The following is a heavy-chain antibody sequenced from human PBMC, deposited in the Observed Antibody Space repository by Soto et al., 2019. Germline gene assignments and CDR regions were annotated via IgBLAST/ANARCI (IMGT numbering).Heavy chain of an antibody. CDR1: GYTFTGYY. CDR2: INPNSGGT. D-gene: IGHD4-17*01. CDR3: ARSTVTTAGSGLGY. J-gene: IGHJ4*02. Sequence: QVQLVQSGAEVKKPGASVKVSCKASGYTFTGYYMHWVRQAPGQGLEWMGWINPNSGGTTYAQKFQGWVTMPRDTSISTAYMELSRLRSDDTAVYYCARSTVTTAGSGLGYWGQGTLVTVSS. V-gene: IGHV1-2*04.